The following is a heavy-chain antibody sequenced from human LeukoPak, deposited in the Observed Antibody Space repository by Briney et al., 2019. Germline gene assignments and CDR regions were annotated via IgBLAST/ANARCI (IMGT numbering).Heavy chain of an antibody. Sequence: SVKVSCKASGGTFSSYAISWVRQAPGQGLEWMGGIIPIFGTANYAQKFQGRVTITADESTSTAYMELSSLRSEDTAVYYCARKIPAAATNYYYYGMDVWGQGTTVTVSS. CDR3: ARKIPAAATNYYYYGMDV. CDR1: GGTFSSYA. V-gene: IGHV1-69*13. J-gene: IGHJ6*02. CDR2: IIPIFGTA. D-gene: IGHD6-13*01.